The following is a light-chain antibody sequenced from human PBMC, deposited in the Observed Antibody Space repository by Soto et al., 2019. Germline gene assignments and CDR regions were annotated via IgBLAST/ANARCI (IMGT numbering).Light chain of an antibody. J-gene: IGKJ5*01. CDR3: MQALHAPIT. CDR2: LGS. Sequence: DIAMTQSPLSLPVTPGEPASLSCRCSQSLLHRQGYNYVDWYVQKPGQSPQLLIYLGSSRASGVPYRFSGRGSGTDFTLKIRRVEAAAVGGYYCMQALHAPITFGQGTRREIK. CDR1: QSLLHRQGYNY. V-gene: IGKV2-28*01.